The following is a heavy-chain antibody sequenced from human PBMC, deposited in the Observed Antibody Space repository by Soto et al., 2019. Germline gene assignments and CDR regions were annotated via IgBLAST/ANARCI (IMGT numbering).Heavy chain of an antibody. CDR2: IIPILGIA. V-gene: IGHV1-69*02. CDR3: ACPASGSYWYFDL. CDR1: GGTFSSYT. D-gene: IGHD5-12*01. Sequence: SVKVSCKASGGTFSSYTISWVRQAPGQGHEWMGRIIPILGIANYAQKLQGRVTITADKSTSTAYMELSSLRSDDTVVYYCACPASGSYWYFDLWGRGTLVTVSS. J-gene: IGHJ2*01.